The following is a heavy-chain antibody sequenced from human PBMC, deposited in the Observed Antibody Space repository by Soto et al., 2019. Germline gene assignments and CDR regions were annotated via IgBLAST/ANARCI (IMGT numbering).Heavy chain of an antibody. CDR2: IYYSGST. V-gene: IGHV4-59*08. CDR3: ARLICSTSRYGLGYYYYMDV. Sequence: PSETLSLTCTVSGGSISSYYWSWIRQPPGKGLEWIGYIYYSGSTNYNPSLKSRVTISVDTSKNQFSLKLSSVTAADTAVYYCARLICSTSRYGLGYYYYMDVWGKGTTVTVSS. J-gene: IGHJ6*03. D-gene: IGHD2-2*01. CDR1: GGSISSYY.